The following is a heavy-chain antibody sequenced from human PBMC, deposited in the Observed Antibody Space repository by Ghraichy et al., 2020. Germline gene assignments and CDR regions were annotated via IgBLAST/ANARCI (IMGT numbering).Heavy chain of an antibody. J-gene: IGHJ6*02. CDR3: ARDRVGFCTTGSCYYYFYGMDV. V-gene: IGHV1-18*01. Sequence: VKVSCKASGYNFTSYGISWLRQAPGQGLEWVGWISAYNGYTNYAQILQDRVTMTTDTSTNTAYMELRSLRSDDTAVFYCARDRVGFCTTGSCYYYFYGMDVWGQGTTVTVSS. CDR1: GYNFTSYG. D-gene: IGHD2-8*01. CDR2: ISAYNGYT.